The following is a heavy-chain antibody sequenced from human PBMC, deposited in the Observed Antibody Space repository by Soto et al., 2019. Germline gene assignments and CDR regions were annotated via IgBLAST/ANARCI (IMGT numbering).Heavy chain of an antibody. CDR2: IYYSGST. J-gene: IGHJ6*02. Sequence: PSETLSLTCTVSGGSISSSSYYWGWIRQPPGKGLEWIGSIYYSGSTYYNPSLKSRVTISVDTSKNQFSLKLSSVTAADTAVYYCARPGQGYCIGGSCHSPLYGMDVWGQGTTVTVSS. D-gene: IGHD2-15*01. CDR3: ARPGQGYCIGGSCHSPLYGMDV. V-gene: IGHV4-39*01. CDR1: GGSISSSSYY.